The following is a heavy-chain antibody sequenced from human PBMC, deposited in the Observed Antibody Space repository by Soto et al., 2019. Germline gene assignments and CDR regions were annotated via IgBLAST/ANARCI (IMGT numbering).Heavy chain of an antibody. CDR1: GFTFSDHY. CDR2: ISSSGTTI. Sequence: QVQLVESGGGLVKPGGSLRLSCAASGFTFSDHYMTWIRQAPGKGLEWLSYISSSGTTIYYAESVRGRFTISRDNAKNSLYLQMNSPRVEDSAVYYCARVGDMAYKDWGQGTLVTVSP. J-gene: IGHJ4*02. D-gene: IGHD3-3*01. CDR3: ARVGDMAYKD. V-gene: IGHV3-11*01.